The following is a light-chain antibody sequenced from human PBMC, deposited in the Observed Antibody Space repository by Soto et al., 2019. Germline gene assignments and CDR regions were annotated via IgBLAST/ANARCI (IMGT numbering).Light chain of an antibody. CDR3: QSYDSANHVV. V-gene: IGLV6-57*02. CDR2: EDN. Sequence: NFILTQPHSVSESPGKTVTISCTGRSGSIASNYVQWYQQRPGSAPTTVIYEDNQRPSGVPDRFSGSIDRSSNSASLTISGLKTEDEADYYCQSYDSANHVVFGGGTQLTGL. CDR1: SGSIASNY. J-gene: IGLJ7*01.